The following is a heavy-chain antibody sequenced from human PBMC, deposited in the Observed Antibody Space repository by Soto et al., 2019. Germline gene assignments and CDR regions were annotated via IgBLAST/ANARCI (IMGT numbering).Heavy chain of an antibody. J-gene: IGHJ4*02. CDR1: GFTFTTYA. CDR3: AKDTSGWIHYFDY. D-gene: IGHD6-19*01. CDR2: ISFSAGST. V-gene: IGHV3-23*01. Sequence: EVQLLESGGGLVQPGGSLRLSCASSGFTFTTYAMSWVRQAPGKGLEWVAGISFSAGSTYYAESVKGRFTISRDNSKNTLYRQMNSLRAEDTAVYYCAKDTSGWIHYFDYWGQGTLVAVSS.